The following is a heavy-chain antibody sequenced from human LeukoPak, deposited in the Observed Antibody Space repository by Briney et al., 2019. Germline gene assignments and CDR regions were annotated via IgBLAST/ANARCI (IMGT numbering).Heavy chain of an antibody. CDR3: AKDYGYYYYMDV. J-gene: IGHJ6*03. V-gene: IGHV3-43D*03. Sequence: GGSLRLSCAASGFTFDDYAMHWVRQAPGKGLEWVSLISWDGGSTYYADSAKGRFTISRDNSKNSLYLQMNSLRAEDTALYYCAKDYGYYYYMDVWGKGTTVTVSS. CDR2: ISWDGGST. D-gene: IGHD4-17*01. CDR1: GFTFDDYA.